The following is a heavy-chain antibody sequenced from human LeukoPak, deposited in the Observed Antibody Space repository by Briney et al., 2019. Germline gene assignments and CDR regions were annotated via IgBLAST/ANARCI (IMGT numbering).Heavy chain of an antibody. CDR1: GFTFSSYW. CDR2: IKQDGREK. J-gene: IGHJ4*02. CDR3: ARSPYTSGWYGVGY. Sequence: GGSLRLSCAASGFTFSSYWMSWVRQAPGKGLEWVANIKQDGREKYYVDSVKGRLTISRDNAKNSLYLQLNSLRAEDTAVYYCARSPYTSGWYGVGYWGQGTLVTVSS. D-gene: IGHD6-19*01. V-gene: IGHV3-7*01.